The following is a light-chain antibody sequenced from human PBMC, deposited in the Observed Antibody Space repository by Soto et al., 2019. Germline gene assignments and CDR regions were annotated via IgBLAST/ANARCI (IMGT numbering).Light chain of an antibody. CDR2: EVS. V-gene: IGLV2-14*01. CDR3: SSYTSSSPYV. Sequence: QSALTQPASVSGSPGQSITISCTGTSSDVGGYNYVSWYQHHPGKAPKLMIYEVSNRPSGVSNRFSGSKSGDTASLTISGLQADDEADYYCSSYTSSSPYVFGTGPKLTVL. J-gene: IGLJ1*01. CDR1: SSDVGGYNY.